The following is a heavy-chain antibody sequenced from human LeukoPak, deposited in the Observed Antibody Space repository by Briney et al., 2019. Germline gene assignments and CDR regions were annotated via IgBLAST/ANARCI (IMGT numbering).Heavy chain of an antibody. J-gene: IGHJ5*02. CDR2: ITTSGSTI. CDR1: GFTFSSYA. Sequence: GGSPRLSCAASGFTFSSYAMNWVRQAPGKGLEWVSYITTSGSTIYYADSVKGRFTISRDNAKNSLYLQMHSLRAEDTAVYYCARGVYTSSWADNWFDPWGQGTLVTVSS. CDR3: ARGVYTSSWADNWFDP. V-gene: IGHV3-48*03. D-gene: IGHD6-6*01.